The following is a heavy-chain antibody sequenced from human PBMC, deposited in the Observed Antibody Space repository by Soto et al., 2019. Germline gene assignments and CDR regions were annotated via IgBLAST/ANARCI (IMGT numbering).Heavy chain of an antibody. CDR2: ISSSSSYT. CDR1: GFTFSDYY. Sequence: QVQLVESGGGLVKPGGSLRLSCAASGFTFSDYYMSWIRQAPGKGREWVSYISSSSSYTNYADSVKGRFTISRDNAKNSLYLQMNSLRAEDTAVYYCARARIAAADPHWFDPWGQGTLVTVSS. V-gene: IGHV3-11*05. J-gene: IGHJ5*02. D-gene: IGHD6-13*01. CDR3: ARARIAAADPHWFDP.